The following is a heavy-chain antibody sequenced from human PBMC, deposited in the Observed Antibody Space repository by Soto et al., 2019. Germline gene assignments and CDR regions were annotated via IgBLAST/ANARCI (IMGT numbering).Heavy chain of an antibody. CDR2: IYYSGST. J-gene: IGHJ3*02. Sequence: PSETLSLTCTVSGGSISSSSYYWGWIRQPPGKGLEWIGSIYYSGSTYYNPSLKSRVTISVDTSKNQFSLKLSSVTAADTAVYYCARAHSYYYDSSGYYGFHAFDIWGQGTMVTVSS. CDR1: GGSISSSSYY. CDR3: ARAHSYYYDSSGYYGFHAFDI. V-gene: IGHV4-39*07. D-gene: IGHD3-22*01.